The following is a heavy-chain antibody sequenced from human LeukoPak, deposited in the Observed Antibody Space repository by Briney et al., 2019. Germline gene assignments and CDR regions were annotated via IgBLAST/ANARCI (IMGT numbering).Heavy chain of an antibody. V-gene: IGHV1-69*13. CDR3: ARPSARDGDYGFLFDY. CDR2: IIPIFGTA. J-gene: IGHJ4*02. CDR1: GYTFTGYY. Sequence: GASVKVSCKASGYTFTGYYMHWVRQAPGQGLEWMGGIIPIFGTANYAQKFQGRVTITADESTSTAYMELSSLRSEDTAVYYCARPSARDGDYGFLFDYWGQGTLVTVSS. D-gene: IGHD4-17*01.